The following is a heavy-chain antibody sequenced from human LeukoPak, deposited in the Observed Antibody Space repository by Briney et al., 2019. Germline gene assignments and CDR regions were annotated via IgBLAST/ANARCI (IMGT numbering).Heavy chain of an antibody. V-gene: IGHV3-30*18. CDR3: AKDRTYDYGTYDAFDI. D-gene: IGHD4-17*01. CDR1: GFTFDSYG. Sequence: GRSLRVSCAASGFTFDSYGMHWVRQAPGKGLEWVAVISYDGSNKYYVDSVKGRFTISRDNSKNTLYLQMNSLRPEDTAVYYCAKDRTYDYGTYDAFDIWGPGTMVTVSS. J-gene: IGHJ3*02. CDR2: ISYDGSNK.